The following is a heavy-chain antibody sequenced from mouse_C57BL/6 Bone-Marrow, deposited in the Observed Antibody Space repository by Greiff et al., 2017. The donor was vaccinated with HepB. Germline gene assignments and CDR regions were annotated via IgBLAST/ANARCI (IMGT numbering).Heavy chain of an antibody. V-gene: IGHV5-9-1*02. CDR2: ISSGGDYI. D-gene: IGHD2-1*01. J-gene: IGHJ3*01. CDR3: TRGDYYGNFPWFAY. CDR1: GFTFSSYA. Sequence: DVHLVESGEGLVKPGGSLKLSCAASGFTFSSYAMSWVRQTPEKRLEWVAYISSGGDYIYYADTVKGRFTISRDNARNTLYLQMSSLKSEDTAMYYCTRGDYYGNFPWFAYWGQGTLVTVSA.